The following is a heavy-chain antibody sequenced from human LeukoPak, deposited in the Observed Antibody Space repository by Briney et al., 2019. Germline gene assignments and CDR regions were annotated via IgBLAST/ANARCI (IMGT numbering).Heavy chain of an antibody. D-gene: IGHD4-17*01. CDR3: ARGIRTVTTFDAFDI. Sequence: TGGSLRLSCAASGFTFSSYDMHWVRQATGKGLEWVSAIGTAGDTYYPGSVKGRFTISRENAMNSLYLQTNSLRAGDTAVYYCARGIRTVTTFDAFDIWGQGTMVTVSS. V-gene: IGHV3-13*01. CDR2: IGTAGDT. CDR1: GFTFSSYD. J-gene: IGHJ3*02.